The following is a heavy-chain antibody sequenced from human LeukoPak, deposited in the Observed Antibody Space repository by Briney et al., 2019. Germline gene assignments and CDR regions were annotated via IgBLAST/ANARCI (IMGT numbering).Heavy chain of an antibody. D-gene: IGHD4-11*01. V-gene: IGHV4-61*01. Sequence: SETLSLTCTVSGGSVNSGSYFWSWIRQPPGKGLEWIGYIQNSARANYNPSLESRVTISVDSSKDQFSLRLSSVTAADTAVYYCATDYSNFYGMDVWGQGTTVTVSS. CDR2: IQNSARA. CDR1: GGSVNSGSYF. J-gene: IGHJ6*02. CDR3: ATDYSNFYGMDV.